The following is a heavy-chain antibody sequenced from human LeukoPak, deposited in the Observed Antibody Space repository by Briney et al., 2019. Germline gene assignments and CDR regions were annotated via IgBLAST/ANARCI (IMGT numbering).Heavy chain of an antibody. V-gene: IGHV3-21*01. CDR2: INSSSSYI. D-gene: IGHD3-9*01. J-gene: IGHJ4*02. Sequence: GALRLSCAASGFPFRSYSMNWVRQAPGKGLEWVSSINSSSSYIYYADSVKGRFTISRDNAKNSLYLQMNSLRAEDTAVYYCARAYDILTGYQGYFDYWGQGTLVTVSS. CDR3: ARAYDILTGYQGYFDY. CDR1: GFPFRSYS.